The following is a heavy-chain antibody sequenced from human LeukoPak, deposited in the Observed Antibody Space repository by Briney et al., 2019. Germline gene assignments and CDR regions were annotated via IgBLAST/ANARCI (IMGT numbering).Heavy chain of an antibody. D-gene: IGHD3-10*01. CDR1: GFTFSSYW. CDR3: ARGGSGNYYTLFDY. CDR2: IRYDGSNK. J-gene: IGHJ4*02. Sequence: GGSLRLSCAASGFTFSSYWMHWVRQAPGKGLEWVAFIRYDGSNKYYADSVKGRFTISRDNSKNTLYLQMNSLRAEDTAVYYCARGGSGNYYTLFDYWGQGTLVTVSS. V-gene: IGHV3-30*02.